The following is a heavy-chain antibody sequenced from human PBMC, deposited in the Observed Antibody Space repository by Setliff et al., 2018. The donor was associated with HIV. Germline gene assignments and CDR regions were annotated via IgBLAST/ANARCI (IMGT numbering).Heavy chain of an antibody. Sequence: PSETLSLTCTVSGGPISSSNYYWGWIRQPPGKGLEWIGNIYYSGSTYYNPSLKSRVTISVDTSKNQFSLKLSSVTAADTTVYYCATWGRNNWNYFSYWGQGTLVTVSS. V-gene: IGHV4-39*07. J-gene: IGHJ4*02. D-gene: IGHD1-20*01. CDR1: GGPISSSNYY. CDR2: IYYSGST. CDR3: ATWGRNNWNYFSY.